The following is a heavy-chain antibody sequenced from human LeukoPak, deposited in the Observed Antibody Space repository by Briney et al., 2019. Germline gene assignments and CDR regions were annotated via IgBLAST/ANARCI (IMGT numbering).Heavy chain of an antibody. Sequence: GGSLRLSCAAAGFTFSSYDMHWVRQATGKGLEWVSSIGTAGDTYYRGSVKGRFTISRENAKNSLYLQMNSLRAGDTAVYYCARGRECSGGSCYDAFDIWGQGTMVTVSS. D-gene: IGHD2-15*01. V-gene: IGHV3-13*01. CDR2: IGTAGDT. CDR1: GFTFSSYD. J-gene: IGHJ3*02. CDR3: ARGRECSGGSCYDAFDI.